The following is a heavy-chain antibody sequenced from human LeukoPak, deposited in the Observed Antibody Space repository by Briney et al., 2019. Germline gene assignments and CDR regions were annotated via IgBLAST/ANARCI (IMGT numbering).Heavy chain of an antibody. CDR2: ISAYNGNT. D-gene: IGHD2-15*01. CDR3: ARLGYCSGGSCYSLNYYHYYGMDV. Sequence: GASVKVSCKASGYTFTGYYMHWVRQAPGQGLEWMGWISAYNGNTNYAQKLQGRVTMTTDTSTSTAYMELRSLRSDDTAVYYCARLGYCSGGSCYSLNYYHYYGMDVWGQGTTVTVSS. V-gene: IGHV1-18*04. J-gene: IGHJ6*02. CDR1: GYTFTGYY.